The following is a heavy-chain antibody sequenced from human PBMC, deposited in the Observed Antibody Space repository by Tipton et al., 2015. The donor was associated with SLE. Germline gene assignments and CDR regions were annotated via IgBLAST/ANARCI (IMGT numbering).Heavy chain of an antibody. CDR1: GGSISSSSYY. D-gene: IGHD2-21*01. Sequence: TLSLTCTVSGGSISSSSYYWGWLRQPPGKGLEWIGSSYYSGSTYYNPSLKSRVTISVDTSKNQFSLKLSSVTAPDTAVYYCASVVLPLGFDYWGQGTLVTVSS. CDR3: ASVVLPLGFDY. J-gene: IGHJ4*02. CDR2: SYYSGST. V-gene: IGHV4-39*07.